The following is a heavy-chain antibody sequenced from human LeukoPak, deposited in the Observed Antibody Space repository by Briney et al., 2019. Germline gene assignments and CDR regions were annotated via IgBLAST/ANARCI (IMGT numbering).Heavy chain of an antibody. CDR3: ARRSLSNYNYYFDY. D-gene: IGHD4-11*01. J-gene: IGHJ4*02. CDR1: GFTFGDYA. V-gene: IGHV3-69-1*01. Sequence: GGSLRLSCTASGFTFGDYAMSWARQAPGKGLEWVSYISSSSTIYYADSVKGRFTISRDNAKNSLYLQMNSLRAEDTAVYYCARRSLSNYNYYFDYWGQGTLVTVSS. CDR2: ISSSSTI.